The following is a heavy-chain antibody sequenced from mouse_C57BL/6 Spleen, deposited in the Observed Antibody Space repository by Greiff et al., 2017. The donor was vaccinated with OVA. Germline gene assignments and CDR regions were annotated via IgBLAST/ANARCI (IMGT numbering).Heavy chain of an antibody. J-gene: IGHJ4*01. D-gene: IGHD2-5*01. CDR1: GFSFNTYA. V-gene: IGHV10-1*01. CDR2: IRRKSNNYAT. Sequence: EVQVVESGGGLVQPKGSLKLSCAASGFSFNTYAMNWVRQAPGKGLEWVARIRRKSNNYATYYADSVKDRFTISRDDSESMLYLQMNNLKTEDTAMYYCVGSPYSNYEGGAMDYWGQGTSVTVSS. CDR3: VGSPYSNYEGGAMDY.